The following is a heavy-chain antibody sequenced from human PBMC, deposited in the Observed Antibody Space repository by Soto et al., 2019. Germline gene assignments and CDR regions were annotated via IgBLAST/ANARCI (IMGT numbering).Heavy chain of an antibody. CDR3: ETLTPYGDYDNWFDT. CDR2: VDPEDGET. CDR1: GYTFTDYY. V-gene: IGHV1-69-2*01. D-gene: IGHD4-17*01. J-gene: IGHJ5*02. Sequence: EVQLVQSGAEVKKPGATVKISCKVSGYTFTDYYMHWVPQAPGKGLEWMGIVDPEDGETIYAEKFQGRVTITADTSTDTAYMEMSSLRSEDTAVYYGETLTPYGDYDNWFDTWGQGTLVTVAS.